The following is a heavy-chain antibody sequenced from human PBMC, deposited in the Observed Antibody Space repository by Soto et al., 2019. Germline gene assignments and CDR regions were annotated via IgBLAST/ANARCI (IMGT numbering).Heavy chain of an antibody. V-gene: IGHV4-38-2*01. CDR1: GYSITNGYY. Sequence: AETLSLTCAVSGYSITNGYYRGWIRHPPGKVVEWIGSIYHSGNTYYNPSLKSRVTLSIDTSKNQFSLKLRSVTAADTAMDYCARVKLAGRGSFHDWGQGTLVTVSS. CDR3: ARVKLAGRGSFHD. D-gene: IGHD3-3*02. J-gene: IGHJ4*02. CDR2: IYHSGNT.